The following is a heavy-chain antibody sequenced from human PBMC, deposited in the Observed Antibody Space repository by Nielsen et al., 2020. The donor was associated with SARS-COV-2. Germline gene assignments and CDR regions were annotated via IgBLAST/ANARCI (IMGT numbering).Heavy chain of an antibody. Sequence: WIRQPPGKGLEWIGRIYYSGSTYYNPSLKSRVTISVDTSKNQFSLKLRSVTAADSAVYYCARRGAYHDTSGYYWDYYFDFWGQGTVVTVSS. J-gene: IGHJ4*02. CDR3: ARRGAYHDTSGYYWDYYFDF. V-gene: IGHV4-39*01. D-gene: IGHD3-22*01. CDR2: IYYSGST.